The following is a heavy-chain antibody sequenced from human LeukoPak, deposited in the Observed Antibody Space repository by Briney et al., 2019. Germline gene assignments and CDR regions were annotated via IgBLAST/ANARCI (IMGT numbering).Heavy chain of an antibody. J-gene: IGHJ4*02. CDR3: ARLGRYSSHFDY. CDR2: IYYSGRT. V-gene: IGHV4-31*03. Sequence: SSETLSLTCTVSGGSISSGGYYWSWIRQHPGKGLEWIGYIYYSGRTYYNPSLKSRVTISVDTSKNQFSLKLSSVTAADTAVYYCARLGRYSSHFDYWGQGTLVTVSS. CDR1: GGSISSGGYY. D-gene: IGHD6-19*01.